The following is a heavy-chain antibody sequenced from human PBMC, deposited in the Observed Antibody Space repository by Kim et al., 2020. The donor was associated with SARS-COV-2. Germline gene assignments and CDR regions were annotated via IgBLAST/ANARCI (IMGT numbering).Heavy chain of an antibody. CDR3: ARELSSAIDY. CDR1: GFTFSSYA. V-gene: IGHV3-30-3*01. CDR2: ISYDGSNK. Sequence: GGSLRLSCAASGFTFSSYAMHWVRQAPGKGLEWVAVISYDGSNKYYADSVKGRFTISRDNSKNTLYLQMNSLRAENTAVYYCARELSSAIDYWGQGTLVTVSS. J-gene: IGHJ4*02. D-gene: IGHD3-22*01.